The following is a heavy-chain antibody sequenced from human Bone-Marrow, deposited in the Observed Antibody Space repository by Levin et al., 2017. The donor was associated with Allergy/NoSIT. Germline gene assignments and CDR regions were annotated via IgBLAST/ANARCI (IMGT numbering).Heavy chain of an antibody. Sequence: GESLKISCAASGFTFSSYWMSWVRQAPGKGLEWVANIKQDGSEKYYVDSVKGRFTISRDNAKNSLYLQMNSLRAEDTAVYYCARNEWEPLGYYYYGMDGWGQGTTVTVSS. J-gene: IGHJ6*02. CDR1: GFTFSSYW. CDR3: ARNEWEPLGYYYYGMDG. V-gene: IGHV3-7*01. CDR2: IKQDGSEK. D-gene: IGHD1-26*01.